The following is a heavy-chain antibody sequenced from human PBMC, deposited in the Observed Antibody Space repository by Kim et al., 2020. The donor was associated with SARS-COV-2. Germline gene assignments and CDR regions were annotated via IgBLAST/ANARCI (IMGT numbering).Heavy chain of an antibody. V-gene: IGHV3-11*06. Sequence: GGSLRLSCAASGFTFSDYYMSWIRQAPGKGLEWVSYISSSSSYTNYADSVKGRFTISRDNAKNSLYLQMNSLRAEDTAVYYCARDNYGSGSYYAFDIWGQGTMVTVSS. CDR2: ISSSSSYT. CDR3: ARDNYGSGSYYAFDI. D-gene: IGHD3-10*01. CDR1: GFTFSDYY. J-gene: IGHJ3*02.